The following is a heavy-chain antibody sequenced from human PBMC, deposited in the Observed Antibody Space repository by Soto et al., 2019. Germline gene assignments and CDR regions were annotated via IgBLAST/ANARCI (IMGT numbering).Heavy chain of an antibody. CDR3: ASAPYSSSWISGFDP. D-gene: IGHD6-13*01. J-gene: IGHJ5*02. CDR1: GFTFSSYD. Sequence: GGSLRLSCAASGFTFSSYDMHWVRQATGKGLEWVSAIGTAGDTYYPGSVKGRFTISRENAKNSLYLQMNSLRAEDTAVYYCASAPYSSSWISGFDPWGQGTLVTVSS. CDR2: IGTAGDT. V-gene: IGHV3-13*01.